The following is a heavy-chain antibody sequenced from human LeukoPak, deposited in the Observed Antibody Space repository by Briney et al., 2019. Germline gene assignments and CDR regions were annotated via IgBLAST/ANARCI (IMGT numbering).Heavy chain of an antibody. CDR2: ISHDGSEE. Sequence: GGSLRLSCAASGFTFYIYWMAWVRQAPGKGLEWVATISHDGSEEYYVDSVRGRFSISRDNAKNSLYLQMDSLRAEDTAVYYCAREYYSSFDYWAQGTLLTVSS. V-gene: IGHV3-7*01. CDR3: AREYYSSFDY. CDR1: GFTFYIYW. J-gene: IGHJ4*02. D-gene: IGHD2-21*01.